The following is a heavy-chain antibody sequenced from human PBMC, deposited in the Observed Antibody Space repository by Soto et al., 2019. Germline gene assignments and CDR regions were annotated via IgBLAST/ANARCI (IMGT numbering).Heavy chain of an antibody. CDR1: GYTFITYG. Sequence: QVQLVQSGAEVKKPGASVKVSCKASGYTFITYGVSWVRQAPGQGLDWLGWIRTYNGNTRYAERLQGRVTMTTDTNTNTADMELRNLGSDDTAVYDCARAPTDYYDNCANYFVDYWGQGTLVTVSS. V-gene: IGHV1-18*01. D-gene: IGHD3-22*01. CDR2: IRTYNGNT. J-gene: IGHJ4*02. CDR3: ARAPTDYYDNCANYFVDY.